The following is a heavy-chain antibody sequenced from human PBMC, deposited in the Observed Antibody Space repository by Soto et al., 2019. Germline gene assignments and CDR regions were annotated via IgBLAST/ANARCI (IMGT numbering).Heavy chain of an antibody. Sequence: QITLKESGPTLVKPTQTLTLTCTFTGFSLSTSGAAVGWIRQRPGRALEWLALIYWDGDRRYNPSLQSRLTIDKDTSRNQVALTLTSVDPADTATYYCAHRATMTIFGLIIDNGVWFDPWGQGTLVIVSS. J-gene: IGHJ5*02. V-gene: IGHV2-5*02. D-gene: IGHD3-3*01. CDR3: AHRATMTIFGLIIDNGVWFDP. CDR1: GFSLSTSGAA. CDR2: IYWDGDR.